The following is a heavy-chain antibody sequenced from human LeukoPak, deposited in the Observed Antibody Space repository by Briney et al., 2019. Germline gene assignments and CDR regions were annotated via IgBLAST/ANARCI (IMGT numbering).Heavy chain of an antibody. J-gene: IGHJ3*02. CDR3: ARRGNDAFDI. D-gene: IGHD3-10*01. CDR1: GYTFNSYA. Sequence: ASVKVSCKASGYTFNSYALDWVRQAPGQGLEWMGWINTNTGNPTYAQGFTGRFVFSLDTSVSTAYVEISSLKAEDTAVYYCARRGNDAFDIWGQGTMVTVSS. V-gene: IGHV7-4-1*02. CDR2: INTNTGNP.